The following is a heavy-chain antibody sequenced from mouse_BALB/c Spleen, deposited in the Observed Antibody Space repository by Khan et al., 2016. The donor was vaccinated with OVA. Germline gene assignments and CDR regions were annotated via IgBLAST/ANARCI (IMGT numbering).Heavy chain of an antibody. J-gene: IGHJ4*01. CDR2: INTYTGEP. CDR1: GYTFTNYG. V-gene: IGHV9-3-1*01. CDR3: ARPPYFSYTLDH. Sequence: QIQLVQSGPELKKPGETVKISCKASGYTFTNYGMNWVKQSPGKALKWMGWINTYTGEPTYDDDFKGRVTFTLETSANTAYLQINNLKNEDTATYFCARPPYFSYTLDHWGQGTSVTVSS. D-gene: IGHD2-10*01.